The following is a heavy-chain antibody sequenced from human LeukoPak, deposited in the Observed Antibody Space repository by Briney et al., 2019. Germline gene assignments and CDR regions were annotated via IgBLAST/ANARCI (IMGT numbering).Heavy chain of an antibody. D-gene: IGHD1-1*01. J-gene: IGHJ1*01. Sequence: HPGGSLRLSCAASGFTFSSHEMNWVRQAPGKGLEWVSYINTGGTTMYYADSVKGRFTISRDNVKNSLYLQLDSLRAEDTAVYYCARGHEFRNDFLGDWGQGTLVTVSS. CDR2: INTGGTTM. CDR3: ARGHEFRNDFLGD. V-gene: IGHV3-48*03. CDR1: GFTFSSHE.